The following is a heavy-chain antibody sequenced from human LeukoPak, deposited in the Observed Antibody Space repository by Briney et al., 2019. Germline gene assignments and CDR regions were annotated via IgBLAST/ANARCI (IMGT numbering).Heavy chain of an antibody. V-gene: IGHV4-31*03. CDR2: IYYSGTT. J-gene: IGHJ6*02. CDR1: GGSISSGGYY. D-gene: IGHD5-12*01. CDR3: ARRGGGYNYYYYYGMDV. Sequence: PSQTLSLTCTVSGGSISSGGYYWSWIRQHPGKGLEWIGYIYYSGTTYYSPSLKSRVTISVDTSKNQFSLKLSSVTAADTAVYYCARRGGGYNYYYYYGMDVWGQGTTVTVSS.